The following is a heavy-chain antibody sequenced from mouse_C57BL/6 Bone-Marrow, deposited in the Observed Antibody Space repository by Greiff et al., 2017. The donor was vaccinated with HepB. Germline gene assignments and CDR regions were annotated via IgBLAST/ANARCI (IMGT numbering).Heavy chain of an antibody. CDR2: IWSDGST. CDR1: GFSLTSYG. CDR3: ARHGDGYYGYYAMDY. J-gene: IGHJ4*01. D-gene: IGHD2-3*01. Sequence: VQLQESGPGLVAPSQSLSITCTVSGFSLTSYGVHWVRQPPGKGLEWLVVIWSDGSTTYNSALKSRLSISKDNSKSQVFLKMNSLQTDDTAMYYCARHGDGYYGYYAMDYWGQGTSVTVSS. V-gene: IGHV2-6-1*01.